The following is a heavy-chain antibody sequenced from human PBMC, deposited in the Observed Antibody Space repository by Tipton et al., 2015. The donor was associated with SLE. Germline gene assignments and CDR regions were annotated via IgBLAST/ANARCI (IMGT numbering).Heavy chain of an antibody. CDR1: GGSISSGGYY. V-gene: IGHV4-31*03. Sequence: TLSLTCTVSGGSISSGGYYWGWIRQHPGKGLEWIGYIYYSGSTYYNPSLKSRVTISVDTSKNQFSLKLSSVTAADTAVYYCARDNAAAGLHYFDYWGQGTLVTVSS. CDR3: ARDNAAAGLHYFDY. CDR2: IYYSGST. J-gene: IGHJ4*02. D-gene: IGHD6-13*01.